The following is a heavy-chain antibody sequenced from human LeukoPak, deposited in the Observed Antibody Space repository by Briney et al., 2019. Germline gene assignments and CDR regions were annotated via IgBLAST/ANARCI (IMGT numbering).Heavy chain of an antibody. CDR2: IYYSGST. V-gene: IGHV4-59*01. D-gene: IGHD3-10*01. Sequence: IGYIYYSGSTNYNPSLKSRVTISVDTSKNQFSLKLSSVTAADTAVYYCAREWAGKGVLDYWGQGTLVTVSS. CDR3: AREWAGKGVLDY. J-gene: IGHJ4*02.